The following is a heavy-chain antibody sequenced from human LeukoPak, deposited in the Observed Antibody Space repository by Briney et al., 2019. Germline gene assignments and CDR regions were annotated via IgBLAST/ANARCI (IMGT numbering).Heavy chain of an antibody. CDR1: GFPFSDYY. D-gene: IGHD5-18*01. V-gene: IGHV3-11*05. Sequence: PGGSLRLSCAASGFPFSDYYMSWIRQAPGKGLEWVSYISTSTSYTNYADSVKGRFTISRDNAKNSPYLQMNSLRADDTAVYYCARDHNYGYGAFDIWGQGTMVTVSS. CDR3: ARDHNYGYGAFDI. J-gene: IGHJ3*02. CDR2: ISTSTSYT.